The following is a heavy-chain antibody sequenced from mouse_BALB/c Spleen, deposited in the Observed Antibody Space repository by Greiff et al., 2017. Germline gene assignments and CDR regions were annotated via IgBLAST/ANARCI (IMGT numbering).Heavy chain of an antibody. CDR1: GFTFSSYA. CDR2: ISSGGST. V-gene: IGHV5-6-5*01. D-gene: IGHD2-4*01. J-gene: IGHJ2*01. CDR3: ARGGMEAYDYHGGGDFDY. Sequence: EVKLVESGGGLVKPGGSLKLSCAASGFTFSSYAMSWVRQTPEKRLEWVASISSGGSTYYPDSVKGRFTISRDNARNILYLQMSSLRSEDTAMYYCARGGMEAYDYHGGGDFDYWGQGTTLTVSS.